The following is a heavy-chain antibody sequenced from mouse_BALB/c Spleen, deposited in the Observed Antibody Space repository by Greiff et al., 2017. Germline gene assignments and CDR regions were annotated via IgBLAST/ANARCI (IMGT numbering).Heavy chain of an antibody. J-gene: IGHJ1*01. Sequence: EVQLMESGGGLVKPGGSLKLSCAASGFTFSDYYMYWVRQTPEKRLEWVATISDGGSYTYYPDSVKGRFTISRDNAKNNLYLQMSSLKSEDTAMYYCAREGDGNWYFDVWGAGTTVTVSS. CDR1: GFTFSDYY. CDR2: ISDGGSYT. CDR3: AREGDGNWYFDV. V-gene: IGHV5-4*02. D-gene: IGHD2-1*01.